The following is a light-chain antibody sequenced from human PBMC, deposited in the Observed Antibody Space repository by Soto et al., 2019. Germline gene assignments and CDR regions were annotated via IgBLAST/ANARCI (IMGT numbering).Light chain of an antibody. V-gene: IGKV3-15*01. J-gene: IGKJ4*01. CDR2: GTS. Sequence: ELVVTQSPATLSVSPGERATLSCRASQSFSSNVAWYQQKPGQAPRLLIYGTSTRVTGIPARFSGSGSGTEFTLTISSLQSEDFAVYYCQQYYNRPLTFGGGTKVDIK. CDR1: QSFSSN. CDR3: QQYYNRPLT.